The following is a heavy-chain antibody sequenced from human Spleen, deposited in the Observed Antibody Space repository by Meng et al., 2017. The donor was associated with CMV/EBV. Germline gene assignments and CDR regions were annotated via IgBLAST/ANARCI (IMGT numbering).Heavy chain of an antibody. Sequence: GGSLRLSCAASGFTFSSYWMSWVRQAPGKGLEWVANIKQDGSEKYYLDSVKGRFTISRDNAKNSLYLQMNSLRAEDTAVYYCAISLGNPGVDYWGQGTLVTVSS. CDR3: AISLGNPGVDY. CDR1: GFTFSSYW. CDR2: IKQDGSEK. J-gene: IGHJ4*02. V-gene: IGHV3-7*01.